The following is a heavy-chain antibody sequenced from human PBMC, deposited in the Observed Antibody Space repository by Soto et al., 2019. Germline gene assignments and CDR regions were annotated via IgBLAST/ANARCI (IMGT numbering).Heavy chain of an antibody. Sequence: VGSLRLSCAASGFTFSSYEMNWVRQAPGKGLEWVSYISSSGSTIYYADSVKGRFTISRDNAKNSLYLQMNSLRAEDTAVYYCARGILTGYFPFDYWGQGTLVTVSS. CDR3: ARGILTGYFPFDY. J-gene: IGHJ4*02. CDR2: ISSSGSTI. CDR1: GFTFSSYE. V-gene: IGHV3-48*03. D-gene: IGHD3-9*01.